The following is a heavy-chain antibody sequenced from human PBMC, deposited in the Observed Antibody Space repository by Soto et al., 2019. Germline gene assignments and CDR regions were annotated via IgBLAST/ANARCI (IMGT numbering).Heavy chain of an antibody. Sequence: ASVKLSCKASGYTLSDYYRHWVRQAPGQGIEWMGWFNPNSGDTNYAQKFQGWVTMTRDTSITTAYMELSRLKSDDTAVYYCAREGGGIAAAGAGNDAFDIWGQGTMVTVSS. V-gene: IGHV1-2*04. D-gene: IGHD6-13*01. J-gene: IGHJ3*02. CDR2: FNPNSGDT. CDR3: AREGGGIAAAGAGNDAFDI. CDR1: GYTLSDYY.